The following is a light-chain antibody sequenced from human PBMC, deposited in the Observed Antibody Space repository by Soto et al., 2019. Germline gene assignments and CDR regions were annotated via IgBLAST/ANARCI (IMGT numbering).Light chain of an antibody. V-gene: IGLV1-47*01. CDR1: SSNIGSNY. CDR2: RHN. J-gene: IGLJ2*01. CDR3: AAWDDSLSGRVV. Sequence: QSVLTQPPSASGNPGQRVTISCSGSSSNIGSNYVYWYQQLPGTAPKLLIYRHNQRPSGVPDRFSGSKSGTSASLAISGLRSEDEAYYYCAAWDDSLSGRVVFGGGTKLTVL.